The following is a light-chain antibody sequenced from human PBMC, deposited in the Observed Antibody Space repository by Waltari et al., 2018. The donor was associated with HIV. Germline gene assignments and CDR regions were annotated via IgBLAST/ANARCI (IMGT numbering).Light chain of an antibody. Sequence: QSVLTQPPSASGTPGQRVTISCSGSSSNIGSNYVYWYQQLPGTAPKLLINRNNKRPSGVPDRFSGSKSGTSASLAISGLRSEDEADYYCAAWDASRSAVVFGGGTKLTVL. CDR2: RNN. V-gene: IGLV1-47*01. CDR1: SSNIGSNY. CDR3: AAWDASRSAVV. J-gene: IGLJ2*01.